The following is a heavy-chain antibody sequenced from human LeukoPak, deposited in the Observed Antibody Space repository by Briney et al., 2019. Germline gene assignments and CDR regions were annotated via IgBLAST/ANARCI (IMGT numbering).Heavy chain of an antibody. CDR1: GYTFTTYA. Sequence: GASVRVSCKASGYTFTTYAMHWVLQAPGQRPEWIGYTYTDGWKTKYSQKFQDRVAITRDTSASTVYLDLSRLTSEDTALYYCARGSGEGLDYWGQGTLVTVSS. CDR2: TYTDGWKT. CDR3: ARGSGEGLDY. V-gene: IGHV1-3*04. D-gene: IGHD6-19*01. J-gene: IGHJ4*02.